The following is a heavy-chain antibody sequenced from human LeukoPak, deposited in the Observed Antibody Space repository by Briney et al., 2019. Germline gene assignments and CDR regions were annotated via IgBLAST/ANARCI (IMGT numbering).Heavy chain of an antibody. CDR2: INWNGGSR. V-gene: IGHV3-20*04. Sequence: GGSLRLSCAASGFNFDDYVMTWVRQAPGKGLEWVSGINWNGGSRGYADSVKGRFTISRDNAKNSLYLQMNSLRAEDTAVYYCARVIAAAGYDYWGQGTLVTVSS. D-gene: IGHD6-13*01. CDR1: GFNFDDYV. J-gene: IGHJ4*02. CDR3: ARVIAAAGYDY.